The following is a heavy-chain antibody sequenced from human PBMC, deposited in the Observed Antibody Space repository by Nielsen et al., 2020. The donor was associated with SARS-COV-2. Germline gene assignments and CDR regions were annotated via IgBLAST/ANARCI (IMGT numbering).Heavy chain of an antibody. Sequence: WVRQAPGQGLEWMGIINPSGGSTSYAQKFQGRVTMTRDTSTSTVYMELNSLRAEDTAVYYCAREKGYCSSTSCLRLRGSFDIWGQGTMVTVSS. J-gene: IGHJ3*02. V-gene: IGHV1-46*01. D-gene: IGHD2-2*01. CDR2: INPSGGST. CDR3: AREKGYCSSTSCLRLRGSFDI.